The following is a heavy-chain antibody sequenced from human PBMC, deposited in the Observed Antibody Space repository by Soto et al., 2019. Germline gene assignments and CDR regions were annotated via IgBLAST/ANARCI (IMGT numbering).Heavy chain of an antibody. J-gene: IGHJ4*02. CDR2: IKSKTDGGTT. CDR3: TTLVYCSGGSCNDY. V-gene: IGHV3-15*01. Sequence: GGSLRLSCAASGFTFSNAWMSWVRQAPGKGLEWVGRIKSKTDGGTTDYAAPVKGRFTISRDDSKNTLYLQMNSLKTEDTAVYYCTTLVYCSGGSCNDYWGQGTLVTVSS. D-gene: IGHD2-15*01. CDR1: GFTFSNAW.